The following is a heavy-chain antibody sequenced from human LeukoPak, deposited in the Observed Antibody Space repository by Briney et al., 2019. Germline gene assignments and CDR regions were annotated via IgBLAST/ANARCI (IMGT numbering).Heavy chain of an antibody. CDR3: ARRIAAAGTWWFDP. V-gene: IGHV4-34*01. J-gene: IGHJ5*02. CDR1: GGSFSGYY. Sequence: SETLSLTCAVYGGSFSGYYWSWIRQPPGKGLEWIGGINHSGSTNYNPSLKSRVTISVDTSKNQFSLKLSSVTAADTAVYYCARRIAAAGTWWFDPWGQGTLVTVSS. D-gene: IGHD6-13*01. CDR2: INHSGST.